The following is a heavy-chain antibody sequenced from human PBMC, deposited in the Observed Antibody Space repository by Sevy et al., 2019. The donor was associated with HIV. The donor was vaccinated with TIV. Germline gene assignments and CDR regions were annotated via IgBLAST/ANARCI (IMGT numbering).Heavy chain of an antibody. D-gene: IGHD5-12*01. Sequence: GGSLRLSCAASGFTFSSYGMHWVRQAPGKGLEWVASIKQDGSEKYYVDSVKGRFTISRDNAQNSLFLQMNTLRAEDTAVNYCQIEGSPYDTYYYYYGMDVWGQGTTVTVSS. CDR1: GFTFSSYG. V-gene: IGHV3-7*01. CDR2: IKQDGSEK. CDR3: QIEGSPYDTYYYYYGMDV. J-gene: IGHJ6*02.